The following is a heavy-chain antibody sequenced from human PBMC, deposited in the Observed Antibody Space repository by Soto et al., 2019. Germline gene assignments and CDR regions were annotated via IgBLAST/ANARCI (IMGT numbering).Heavy chain of an antibody. CDR2: IYHSGST. Sequence: QVQLQESGPGLVKPSGTLSLTCAVSGGSISSSNWWSWVRQPPGKGLEWIGEIYHSGSTNYHPSLKSRVTISVDKSKNQFSLKLSSVTAADTAVYYCARGRRGVGATTNGVFDYWGQGTLVTVSS. CDR3: ARGRRGVGATTNGVFDY. V-gene: IGHV4-4*02. D-gene: IGHD1-26*01. CDR1: GGSISSSNW. J-gene: IGHJ4*02.